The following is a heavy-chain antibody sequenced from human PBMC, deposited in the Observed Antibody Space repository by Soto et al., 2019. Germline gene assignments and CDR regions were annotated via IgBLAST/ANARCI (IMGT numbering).Heavy chain of an antibody. J-gene: IGHJ4*02. CDR1: GYIFTSYG. CDR3: ARGRYGDY. D-gene: IGHD4-17*01. Sequence: QAHLVQSGPEVKKPGASVKVSCKGSGYIFTSYGIAWVRQAPGQGLEWMGWISAHNGKTEYAQKVQGRVTVTRDTSTSTAYLELRSLRSDDTAWYYCARGRYGDYWGQGALVTVSS. V-gene: IGHV1-18*01. CDR2: ISAHNGKT.